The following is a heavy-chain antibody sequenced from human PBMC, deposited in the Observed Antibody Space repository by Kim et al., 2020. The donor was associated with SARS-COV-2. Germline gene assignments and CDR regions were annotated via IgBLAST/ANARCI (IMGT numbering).Heavy chain of an antibody. V-gene: IGHV3-30*04. CDR1: GFTFSSYA. CDR3: ARDEPPLTTVTTPAFDL. J-gene: IGHJ3*01. Sequence: GGSLRLSCAASGFTFSSYAMHWVRQAPGKGLEWVAVISYDGSNKYYADSVKGRFTISRDNSKNTLYLQMNSLRAEDTAVYYCARDEPPLTTVTTPAFDLW. D-gene: IGHD4-17*01. CDR2: ISYDGSNK.